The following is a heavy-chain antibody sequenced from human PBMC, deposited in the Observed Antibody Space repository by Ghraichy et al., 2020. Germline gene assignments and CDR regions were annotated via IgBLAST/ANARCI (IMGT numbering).Heavy chain of an antibody. CDR1: GYTFTSYY. CDR2: INPSGGST. CDR3: AKCIAAAGYYYYGMDV. D-gene: IGHD6-13*01. V-gene: IGHV1-46*01. J-gene: IGHJ6*02. Sequence: ASVKVSCKASGYTFTSYYMHWVRQAPGQGLEWMGIINPSGGSTSYAQKFQGRVTMTRDTSTSTVYMKLSSLRSEDTAVYYCAKCIAAAGYYYYGMDVWGQGTTVTVSS.